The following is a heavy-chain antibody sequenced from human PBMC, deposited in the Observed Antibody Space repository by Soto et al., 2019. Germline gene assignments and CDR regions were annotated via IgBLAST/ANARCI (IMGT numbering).Heavy chain of an antibody. J-gene: IGHJ4*02. V-gene: IGHV4-31*03. D-gene: IGHD4-17*01. Sequence: SETLSLTCTGSGGSISSGGYYWSWIRQHPGKGLEWIGYIYYSGSTYYNPSLKSRVTISVDTSKNQFSLKLSSVTAADTAVYYCARVAHDYGDYVVDYWGQGTLVTVSS. CDR1: GGSISSGGYY. CDR2: IYYSGST. CDR3: ARVAHDYGDYVVDY.